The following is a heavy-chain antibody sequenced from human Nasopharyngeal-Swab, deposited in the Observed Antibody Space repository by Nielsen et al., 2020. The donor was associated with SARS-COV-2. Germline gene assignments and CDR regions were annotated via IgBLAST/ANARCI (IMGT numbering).Heavy chain of an antibody. J-gene: IGHJ6*02. V-gene: IGHV3-23*01. CDR2: ISGSGDTT. Sequence: GESLKISCAASGFTFSSYAMSWVRQAPGKGLEWVSIISGSGDTTYYADSVNDRFTISRDNSKNTLYLQMNSLRAEDTAVYYCTRGYTENYYYYGMDVWGQGTTVTVSS. CDR3: TRGYTENYYYYGMDV. D-gene: IGHD2-2*02. CDR1: GFTFSSYA.